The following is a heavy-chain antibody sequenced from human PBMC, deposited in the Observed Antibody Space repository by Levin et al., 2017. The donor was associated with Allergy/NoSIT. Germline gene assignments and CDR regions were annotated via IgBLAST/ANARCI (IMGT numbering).Heavy chain of an antibody. V-gene: IGHV3-23*01. Sequence: GGSLRLSCAASGFTITDYAMTWVRQAPGKGLEWVSVITGGGFNTYYGDSVKGRFTVSRDDSKNTLYLELNSLRAEDTAIYYCAKKQGGTSGFSFDVWGQGTMVTVSS. CDR1: GFTITDYA. CDR3: AKKQGGTSGFSFDV. J-gene: IGHJ3*01. D-gene: IGHD1-1*01. CDR2: ITGGGFNT.